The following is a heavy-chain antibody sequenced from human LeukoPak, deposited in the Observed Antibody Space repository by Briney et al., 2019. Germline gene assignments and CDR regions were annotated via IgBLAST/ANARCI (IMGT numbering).Heavy chain of an antibody. D-gene: IGHD5-18*01. J-gene: IGHJ4*02. CDR2: IYYSGST. CDR1: GGSISSFY. Sequence: SETLSLTCTVSGGSISSFYWSCIRQPPGKGLEWIGYIYYSGSTNYNPSLKSRVTISVDSSKNQFSLRLSSVTAADTAVYYCARGYREFDHWGQGTLVTVSS. V-gene: IGHV4-59*01. CDR3: ARGYREFDH.